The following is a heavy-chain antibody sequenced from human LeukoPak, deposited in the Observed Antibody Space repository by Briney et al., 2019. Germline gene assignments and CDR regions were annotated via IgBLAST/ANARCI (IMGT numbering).Heavy chain of an antibody. CDR3: ARDTAMVTGGFDY. Sequence: GGSLRLSCAASGFTFSSYGMHWVRQAPGKGLEWVAFIRYDGSNKYYADSVKGRFTISRGNSKNTLYLQMNSLRAEDTAVYYCARDTAMVTGGFDYWGQGTLVTVSS. J-gene: IGHJ4*02. CDR2: IRYDGSNK. V-gene: IGHV3-30*02. D-gene: IGHD5-18*01. CDR1: GFTFSSYG.